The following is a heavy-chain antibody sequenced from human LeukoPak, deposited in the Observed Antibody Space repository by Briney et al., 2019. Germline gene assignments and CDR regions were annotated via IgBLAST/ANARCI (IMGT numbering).Heavy chain of an antibody. CDR1: GYTFTSYG. J-gene: IGHJ6*02. CDR2: ISAYNGNT. Sequence: GASVKFSCEASGYTFTSYGISWVRQAPGQGLEWMGWISAYNGNTNYAQKLQGRVTMTTDTSTSTAYMELRSLRSDDTAVYYCARGYITMVRGAPSSDPPVGMDVWGQGTTVTVSS. D-gene: IGHD3-10*01. V-gene: IGHV1-18*01. CDR3: ARGYITMVRGAPSSDPPVGMDV.